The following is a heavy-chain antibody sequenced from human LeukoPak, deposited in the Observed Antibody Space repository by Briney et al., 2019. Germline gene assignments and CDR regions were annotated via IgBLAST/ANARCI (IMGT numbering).Heavy chain of an antibody. CDR3: TRDGARGSYYKPRY. D-gene: IGHD1-26*01. CDR1: GFTFGDYA. CDR2: IRSKAYGGTT. Sequence: GSLRLSCTASGFTFGDYAMSWVRQAPGKGLEWVGFIRSKAYGGTTEYAASVKGRFTISRDDSKSIAYLQMNSLKTEDTAVYYCTRDGARGSYYKPRYWGQGTLVTVSS. V-gene: IGHV3-49*04. J-gene: IGHJ4*02.